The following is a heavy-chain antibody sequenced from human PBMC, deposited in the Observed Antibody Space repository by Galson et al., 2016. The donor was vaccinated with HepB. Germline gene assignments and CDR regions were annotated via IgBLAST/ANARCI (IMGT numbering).Heavy chain of an antibody. V-gene: IGHV4-39*01. CDR1: GASISGTEYY. D-gene: IGHD3-16*02. CDR2: FYYTDDT. J-gene: IGHJ3*01. CDR3: ARQPIRSLDV. Sequence: SETLSLTCTVSGASISGTEYYWGWIRQPPGGGLEWIGSFYYTDDTYYNPSLKSRVAMSVDRSKNQFYLSLTSVTATDTAVYFCARQPIRSLDVWGQGTLVTVSS.